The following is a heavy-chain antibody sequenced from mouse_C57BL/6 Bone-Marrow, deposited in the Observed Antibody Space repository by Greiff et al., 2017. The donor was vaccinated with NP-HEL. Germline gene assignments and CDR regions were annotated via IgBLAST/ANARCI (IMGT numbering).Heavy chain of an antibody. Sequence: QVQLQQPGAELVKPGASVKLSCKASGYTFTSYWMHWVKQRPGQGLEWIGMIHPNSGSTNYNEKFKSKATLTVDKSSSTAYMQLSSLTSEDSAVYYCARSGLYDGYYWYFDVWGTGTTVTVSS. CDR2: IHPNSGST. V-gene: IGHV1-64*01. J-gene: IGHJ1*03. CDR1: GYTFTSYW. D-gene: IGHD2-3*01. CDR3: ARSGLYDGYYWYFDV.